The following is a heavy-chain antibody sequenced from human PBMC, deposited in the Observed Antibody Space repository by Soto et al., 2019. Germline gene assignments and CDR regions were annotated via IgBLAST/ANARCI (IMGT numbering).Heavy chain of an antibody. CDR3: ARESARDGYNLDY. J-gene: IGHJ4*02. CDR1: GGSFSGY. D-gene: IGHD5-12*01. CDR2: INYSGST. V-gene: IGHV4-34*09. Sequence: SETLSLTCAVYGGSFSGYWTWIRQPPGKGLEWIGYINYSGSTNYNPSLQSRITISVDTSKNQFSLKLSSVTAADTAVYFCARESARDGYNLDYWGQGTLVTVSS.